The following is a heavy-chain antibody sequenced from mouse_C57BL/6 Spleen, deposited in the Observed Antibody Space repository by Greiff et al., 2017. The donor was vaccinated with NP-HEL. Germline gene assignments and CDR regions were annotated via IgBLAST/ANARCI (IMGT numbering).Heavy chain of an antibody. CDR1: GYTFTSYW. D-gene: IGHD1-1*01. CDR2: IYPGSGST. V-gene: IGHV1-55*01. J-gene: IGHJ2*01. Sequence: QVQLQQPGAELVKPGASVKMSCKASGYTFTSYWITWVKQRPGQGLEWIGDIYPGSGSTNYNEKFKSKATLTVDTSSSTAYMQLSSLTSEDSAVYYCARKREYYGSSYFDYWGQGTTLTVSS. CDR3: ARKREYYGSSYFDY.